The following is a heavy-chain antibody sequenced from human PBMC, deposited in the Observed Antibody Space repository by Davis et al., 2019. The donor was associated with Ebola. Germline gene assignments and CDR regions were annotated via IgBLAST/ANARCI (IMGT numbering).Heavy chain of an antibody. V-gene: IGHV3-23*01. CDR1: GFVFSSYV. J-gene: IGHJ3*01. CDR3: AKDTRNVLFDF. Sequence: GESLKISCAASGFVFSSYVMSWVRRAPGKGLEWVSTLGLSGDTDYADSVKGRFTISRDNSMNTLHLQMNSLRVEDTAIYYCAKDTRNVLFDFWGQGTMVTVSS. D-gene: IGHD2-15*01. CDR2: LGLSGDT.